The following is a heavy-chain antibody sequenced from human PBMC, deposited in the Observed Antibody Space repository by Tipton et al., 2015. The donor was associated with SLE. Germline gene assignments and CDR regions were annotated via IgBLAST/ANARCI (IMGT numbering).Heavy chain of an antibody. Sequence: LRLSCTVSGGSISSSSYYWGWIRQPPGKGLEWIGSIYYSGSTYYNPSLKSRVTISVDTSKNQFSLKLSSVTAADTAVYYCARGTGIAAAGPYFDYWGQGTLVTVSS. CDR2: IYYSGST. D-gene: IGHD6-13*01. CDR1: GGSISSSSYY. V-gene: IGHV4-39*07. CDR3: ARGTGIAAAGPYFDY. J-gene: IGHJ4*02.